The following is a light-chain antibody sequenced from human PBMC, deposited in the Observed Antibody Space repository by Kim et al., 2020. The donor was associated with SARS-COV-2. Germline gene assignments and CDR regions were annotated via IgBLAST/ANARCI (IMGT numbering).Light chain of an antibody. CDR3: YSAADNNWV. CDR1: VLAKKY. CDR2: EDS. V-gene: IGLV3-27*01. Sequence: SVSPGLTARITCSGVVLAKKYARWNQQKPGQAPVVVIYEDSGRPSGIPGRFSGSSSGTTVTLTISGAQVEDEADYYCYSAADNNWVFGGGTQLTVL. J-gene: IGLJ2*01.